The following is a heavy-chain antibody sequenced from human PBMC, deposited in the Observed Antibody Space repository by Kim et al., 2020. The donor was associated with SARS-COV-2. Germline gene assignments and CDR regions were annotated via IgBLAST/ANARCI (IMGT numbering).Heavy chain of an antibody. CDR2: ISSNGGST. Sequence: GGSLRLSCSASGFTFSSYAMHWVRQAPGKGLEYVSAISSNGGSTYYADSVKGRFTISRDNSKNTLYLQMSSLKAEDTAVYYCVKSRGRGGNSAFDYWGQRTLVTVSS. V-gene: IGHV3-64D*09. CDR1: GFTFSSYA. D-gene: IGHD2-21*02. J-gene: IGHJ4*02. CDR3: VKSRGRGGNSAFDY.